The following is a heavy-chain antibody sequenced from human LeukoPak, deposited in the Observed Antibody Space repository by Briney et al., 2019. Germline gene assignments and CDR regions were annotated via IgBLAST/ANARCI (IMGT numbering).Heavy chain of an antibody. CDR1: GFTFSSYS. D-gene: IGHD5-18*01. CDR3: ARAVDTAMVGIFQH. Sequence: RGSLRLSCAASGFTFSSYSMNWVRQAPGKGLEWVSSISSSSSYIYYADSVKGRFTISRDNAKNSLYLQMNSLRAEDTAVYYCARAVDTAMVGIFQHWGQGTLVTVSS. CDR2: ISSSSSYI. V-gene: IGHV3-21*01. J-gene: IGHJ1*01.